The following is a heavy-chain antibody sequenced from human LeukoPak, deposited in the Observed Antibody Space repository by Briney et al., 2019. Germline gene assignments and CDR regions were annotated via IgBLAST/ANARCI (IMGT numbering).Heavy chain of an antibody. CDR3: ARGYYYESSGYPTPLDY. CDR1: GSTFSINA. CDR2: ISGSGGST. D-gene: IGHD3-22*01. Sequence: PGGSLRLSCTASGSTFSINAMSWVRQAPGKGLEWVSGISGSGGSTYYADSVRGRFTISRDNSKNTLYLHVNSLRAEDTAIYYCARGYYYESSGYPTPLDYWGQGPLVTVSS. V-gene: IGHV3-23*01. J-gene: IGHJ4*02.